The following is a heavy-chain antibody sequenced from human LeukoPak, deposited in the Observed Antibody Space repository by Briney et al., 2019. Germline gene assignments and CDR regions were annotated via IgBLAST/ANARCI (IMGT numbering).Heavy chain of an antibody. J-gene: IGHJ6*02. CDR1: GGSFDSKY. CDR2: IYTSGST. CDR3: ARAVVPAATGYYYYGMDV. Sequence: SETLSLTCSVSGGSFDSKYWSWIRQPAGKGLEWIGRIYTSGSTNYNPSLKSRVTMSVDTSKNQFSLKLSSVTAADTAVYYCARAVVPAATGYYYYGMDVWGQGTTVTVSS. V-gene: IGHV4-4*07. D-gene: IGHD2-2*01.